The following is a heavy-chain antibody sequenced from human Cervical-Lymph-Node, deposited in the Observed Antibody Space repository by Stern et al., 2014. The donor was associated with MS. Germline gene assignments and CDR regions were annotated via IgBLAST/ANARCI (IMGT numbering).Heavy chain of an antibody. D-gene: IGHD6-6*01. J-gene: IGHJ5*02. CDR3: ARDRIAARSWFDP. CDR2: ISYDGSNK. V-gene: IGHV3-30*01. Sequence: VQLVESGGGVVQPGRSLRLYCAASGFTFSSYAMHWVRQAPGKGLEWVAVISYDGSNKYYADSGKGRFTISRDNSKNTLYLQMNSLRAEDTAVYYCARDRIAARSWFDPWGQGTLVTVSS. CDR1: GFTFSSYA.